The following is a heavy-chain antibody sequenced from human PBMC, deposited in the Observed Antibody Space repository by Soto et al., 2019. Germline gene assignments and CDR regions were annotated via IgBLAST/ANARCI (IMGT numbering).Heavy chain of an antibody. Sequence: CVRSGVAGGESGGVGYSWIFIRQPPGKGLEWIGYIYHSGSTYYNPSLKSRVTISVDRSKNQFSLKLSSVTAADTAVYYCARTWIQLWVAFDYWGKGPLVTVS. CDR2: IYHSGST. V-gene: IGHV4-30-2*01. D-gene: IGHD5-18*01. CDR1: GGESGGVGYS. J-gene: IGHJ4*02. CDR3: ARTWIQLWVAFDY.